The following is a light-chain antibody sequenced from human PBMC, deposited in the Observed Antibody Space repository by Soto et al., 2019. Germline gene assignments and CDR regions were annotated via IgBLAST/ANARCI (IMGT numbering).Light chain of an antibody. Sequence: DIVLTQSPGTLSLSPGEIATLSFRASQSVSSSYLAWYQQKPGQAPRLLIYGASSRATGIPDRFSGSGSGTDFTLTISRLEPEDFAVYYCQQYGSSPRTFGQGTKVDIK. CDR2: GAS. V-gene: IGKV3-20*01. CDR3: QQYGSSPRT. CDR1: QSVSSSY. J-gene: IGKJ1*01.